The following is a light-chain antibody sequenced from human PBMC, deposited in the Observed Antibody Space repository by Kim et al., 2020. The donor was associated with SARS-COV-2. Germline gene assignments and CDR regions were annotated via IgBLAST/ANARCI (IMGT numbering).Light chain of an antibody. V-gene: IGLV3-19*01. CDR2: GKY. CDR3: SSRDSSGDHVV. CDR1: SLRKYY. Sequence: ALGQTVRITCHGDSLRKYYATWYQQRPGQAPTLVLYGKYDRPSGIPDRFSGSASGNTASLTITGAQAEDEADYYCSSRDSSGDHVVFGGGTKLTVL. J-gene: IGLJ3*02.